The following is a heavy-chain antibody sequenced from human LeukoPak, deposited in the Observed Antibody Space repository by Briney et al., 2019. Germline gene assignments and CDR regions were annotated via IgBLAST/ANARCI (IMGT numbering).Heavy chain of an antibody. J-gene: IGHJ3*02. D-gene: IGHD3-3*01. CDR1: GFTFSNYW. V-gene: IGHV3-7*03. CDR2: IKEDGTEK. CDR3: AKVLRFLQWPTAFDI. Sequence: GGSLRLSCAASGFTFSNYWMGWVRQPPGKGLQWVANIKEDGTEKYYVDSVKGRFTISRDISKNMIYLQMNSLRAEDTAIYYCAKVLRFLQWPTAFDIWGQGTMVTVSS.